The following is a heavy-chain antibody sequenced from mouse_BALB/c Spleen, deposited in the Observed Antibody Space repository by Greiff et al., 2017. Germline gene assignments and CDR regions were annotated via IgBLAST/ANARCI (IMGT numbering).Heavy chain of an antibody. CDR3: ASDRDYRYDGYAMDY. D-gene: IGHD2-14*01. CDR2: INSNGGST. CDR1: GFTFSSYG. J-gene: IGHJ4*01. Sequence: EVQVVESGGGLVQPGGSLKLSCAASGFTFSSYGMSWVRQTPDKRLELVATINSNGGSTYYPDSVKGRFTISRDNAKNTLYLQMSSLKSEDTAMYYCASDRDYRYDGYAMDYWGQGTSVTVSS. V-gene: IGHV5-6-3*01.